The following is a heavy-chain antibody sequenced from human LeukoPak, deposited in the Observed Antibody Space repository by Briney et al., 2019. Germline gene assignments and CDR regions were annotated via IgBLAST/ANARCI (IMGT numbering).Heavy chain of an antibody. Sequence: GGSLRLSCAASGFTFSNAWMSWVRQAPGKGLEWVGRIKSKTDGGTTDYAAPVKGRFTISRDDSKNTLYLQMNSLKTEDTAVYYCARESTDIVATMSFDYWGQGTLVTVSS. V-gene: IGHV3-15*01. D-gene: IGHD5-12*01. CDR2: IKSKTDGGTT. CDR1: GFTFSNAW. CDR3: ARESTDIVATMSFDY. J-gene: IGHJ4*02.